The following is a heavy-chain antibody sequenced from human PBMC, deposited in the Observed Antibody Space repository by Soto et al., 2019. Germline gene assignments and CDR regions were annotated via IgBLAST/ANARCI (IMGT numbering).Heavy chain of an antibody. Sequence: GSSLTLSCAASGFTLSNAEMNWVRQAPRKGLEWVGRIKSKTDGGTTDYAAPVKGRFTISRDDSKNTLYLQMNSLKTEDTAVYYCTTDDSWPTGIVRGYWGQVTLVTVSS. J-gene: IGHJ4*02. CDR3: TTDDSWPTGIVRGY. V-gene: IGHV3-15*07. CDR2: IKSKTDGGTT. D-gene: IGHD2-8*01. CDR1: GFTLSNAE.